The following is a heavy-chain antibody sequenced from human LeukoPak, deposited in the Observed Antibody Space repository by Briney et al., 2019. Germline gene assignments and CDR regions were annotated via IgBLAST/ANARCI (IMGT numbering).Heavy chain of an antibody. CDR3: ARDSSGYYYPISAFDI. CDR2: ISSSSSTI. Sequence: WGSLRLPCAASGFTFHDYHMSWVRQAPGKGLEWGLYISSSSSTIYYADSVKGRFTISRDNAKNSLYLQMNSMRAEDTAVYYCARDSSGYYYPISAFDIWGQGTMVTVSS. V-gene: IGHV3-11*04. CDR1: GFTFHDYH. J-gene: IGHJ3*02. D-gene: IGHD3-22*01.